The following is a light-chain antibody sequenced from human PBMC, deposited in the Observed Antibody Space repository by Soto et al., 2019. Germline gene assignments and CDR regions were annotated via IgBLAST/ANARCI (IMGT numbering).Light chain of an antibody. CDR1: QSLSVSY. Sequence: EIVLTQYPGTLSLSPGDRATLSCRASQSLSVSYTAWYQQKPGQAPRLLIYSTSTRATGIPDRFSGRGSGTHFTLPISRLEPEDFAVYYCHQFGDSPQTFGQGTTVEV. CDR3: HQFGDSPQT. J-gene: IGKJ1*01. CDR2: STS. V-gene: IGKV3-20*01.